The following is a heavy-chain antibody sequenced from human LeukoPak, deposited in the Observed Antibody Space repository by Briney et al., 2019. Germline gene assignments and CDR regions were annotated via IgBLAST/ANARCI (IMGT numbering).Heavy chain of an antibody. Sequence: GSSVKVSCEASGGTFSSYAISWVRQAPGQGLEWMGWINPNSGGTSYAQKFQGRVTMTRDTSISTAYMELSSLRSDDTAVYYCAREVFGRGFDYWGQGTLVTVSS. CDR2: INPNSGGT. CDR3: AREVFGRGFDY. D-gene: IGHD3-3*01. CDR1: GGTFSSYA. V-gene: IGHV1-2*02. J-gene: IGHJ4*02.